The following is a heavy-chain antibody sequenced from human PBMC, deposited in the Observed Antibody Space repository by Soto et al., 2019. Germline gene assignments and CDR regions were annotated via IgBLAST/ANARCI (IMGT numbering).Heavy chain of an antibody. CDR2: IYYSAST. CDR3: ARVWGGAFDF. CDR1: GGAISSYY. Sequence: QVQLQESRPGLVKPSETLSLTCTVSGGAISSYYWSWIRQPPGKGLEWIGYIYYSASTNYNPSLKSRVTISVDTSKNQFSLKLSSVTAADTAVYYCARVWGGAFDFWGQGTMVTVSS. J-gene: IGHJ3*01. V-gene: IGHV4-59*01. D-gene: IGHD3-10*01.